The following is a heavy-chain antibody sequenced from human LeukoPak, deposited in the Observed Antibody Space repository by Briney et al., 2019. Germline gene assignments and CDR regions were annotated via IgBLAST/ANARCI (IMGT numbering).Heavy chain of an antibody. CDR2: ISGGDEST. CDR1: GFIFNTNG. Sequence: GGSLRLSCAISGFIFNTNGMNWVRQSPGKGLEWLATISGGDESTYYADSVKGRFSISRDNSKNTGFLHMNSLRVEDTAVYYCARGVYWSLDYWGQGTPVTVSS. D-gene: IGHD1-1*01. J-gene: IGHJ4*02. CDR3: ARGVYWSLDY. V-gene: IGHV3-23*01.